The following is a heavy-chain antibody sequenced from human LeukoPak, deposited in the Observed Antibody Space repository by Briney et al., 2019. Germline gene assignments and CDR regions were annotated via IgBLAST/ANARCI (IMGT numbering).Heavy chain of an antibody. CDR2: ISAYNGNT. V-gene: IGHV1-18*01. D-gene: IGHD3-3*01. Sequence: ASVKVSCKASGDTFTSYGISWVRQAPGQGLEWMGWISAYNGNTNYAQKLQGRVTMTTDTSTSTAYMELRCLRSDDTAVYYCARATQITIFGVVTRDNWFDPWGQGTLVTVSS. CDR3: ARATQITIFGVVTRDNWFDP. J-gene: IGHJ5*02. CDR1: GDTFTSYG.